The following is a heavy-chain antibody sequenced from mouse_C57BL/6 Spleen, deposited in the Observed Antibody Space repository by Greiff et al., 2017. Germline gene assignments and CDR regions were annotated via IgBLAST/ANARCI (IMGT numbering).Heavy chain of an antibody. J-gene: IGHJ4*01. Sequence: EVKLQESGPELVKPGASVKMSCKASGYTFTDYNMHWVKQSPGKSLEWIGYINPNNGGTSYNQKFKGKATLTVNKSSSTAYLELRSLTSEDSAVYYGARGPVYYDYPSYAMDYWGQGTSVTVSS. CDR2: INPNNGGT. D-gene: IGHD2-4*01. CDR1: GYTFTDYN. CDR3: ARGPVYYDYPSYAMDY. V-gene: IGHV1-22*01.